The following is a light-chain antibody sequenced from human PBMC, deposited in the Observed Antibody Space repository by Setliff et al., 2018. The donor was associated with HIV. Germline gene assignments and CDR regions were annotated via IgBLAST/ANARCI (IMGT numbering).Light chain of an antibody. J-gene: IGLJ3*02. CDR2: EDN. Sequence: NFMLTQPHSVSESPGKTVTFSCTRGSGSIASNYVQWYQQRPGSSPTTVIYEDNQRPSGVPDRFSGSIDSSSNSASLTISGLKTEDEADYYCQSYDSSNQVFGGGTKVTV. CDR3: QSYDSSNQV. CDR1: SGSIASNY. V-gene: IGLV6-57*01.